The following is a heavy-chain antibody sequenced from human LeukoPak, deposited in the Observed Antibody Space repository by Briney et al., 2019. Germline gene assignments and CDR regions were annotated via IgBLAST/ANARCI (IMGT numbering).Heavy chain of an antibody. CDR1: GGSISSYY. V-gene: IGHV4-59*12. J-gene: IGHJ5*02. D-gene: IGHD6-19*01. Sequence: SETLSLTCTVSGGSISSYYWSWIRQPPGKGLEWIGYIYYSGSTNYNPSLKSRVTTSVDTSKNQFSLKLSSVTAADTAVYYCARDGTPSASSGWYWINWFDPWGQGTLVTVSS. CDR3: ARDGTPSASSGWYWINWFDP. CDR2: IYYSGST.